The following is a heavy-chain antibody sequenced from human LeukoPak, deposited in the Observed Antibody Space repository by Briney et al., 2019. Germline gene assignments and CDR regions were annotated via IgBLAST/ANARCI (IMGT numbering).Heavy chain of an antibody. CDR3: TRVECTDGSCYTFDY. Sequence: SETLSLTCTVSGGSIGSRTYYWGWIRQPPGKGLEWIGSIHYSGSTYYSPSLKSRVTISVDTSKNQFSLMLRSVTAADTAVYYCTRVECTDGSCYTFDYWGPGTLVIVSS. D-gene: IGHD2-15*01. CDR1: GGSIGSRTYY. J-gene: IGHJ4*02. CDR2: IHYSGST. V-gene: IGHV4-39*07.